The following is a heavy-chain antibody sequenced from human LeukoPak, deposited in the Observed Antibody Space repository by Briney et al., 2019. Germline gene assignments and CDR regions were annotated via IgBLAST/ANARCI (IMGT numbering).Heavy chain of an antibody. V-gene: IGHV1-46*01. Sequence: ASVTVSFTASGYTFTIYYMHWVRQAPGQGIEWMGVVNPSGGSTSYAQKFQGRVTMTRDTSASTVYMELSSLRSEDTAVYYCAKTHNYDFWSGYYTDYYYYMAVWGKGTTVTVAS. CDR3: AKTHNYDFWSGYYTDYYYYMAV. CDR2: VNPSGGST. CDR1: GYTFTIYY. D-gene: IGHD3-3*01. J-gene: IGHJ6*03.